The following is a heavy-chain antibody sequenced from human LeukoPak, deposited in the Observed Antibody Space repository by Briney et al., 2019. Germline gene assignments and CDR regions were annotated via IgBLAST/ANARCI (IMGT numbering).Heavy chain of an antibody. D-gene: IGHD1-26*01. CDR2: IIPILGIA. Sequence: ASVKVSCKASGGTFSSYAISWVRQAPGQGLEWMGRIIPILGIANYAQKSQGRVTITADKSTSTAYMELSSLRSEDTAVYYCARDRSGSYLFDYWGQGTLVTVSS. CDR1: GGTFSSYA. J-gene: IGHJ4*02. CDR3: ARDRSGSYLFDY. V-gene: IGHV1-69*04.